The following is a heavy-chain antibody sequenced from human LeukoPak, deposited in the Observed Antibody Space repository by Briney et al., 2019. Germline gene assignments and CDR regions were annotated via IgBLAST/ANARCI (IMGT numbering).Heavy chain of an antibody. CDR2: INAGNGNT. CDR1: GYTFTSCA. V-gene: IGHV1-3*01. CDR3: ARVGYCSSTSCSPLDY. J-gene: IGHJ4*02. Sequence: GASVKVSCKASGYTFTSCAMHWVRQAPGQRLEWMGWINAGNGNTKYSQKFQGRVTITRDTSASTAYMELSSLRSEDTAVYYCARVGYCSSTSCSPLDYWGQGTLVTVSS. D-gene: IGHD2-2*01.